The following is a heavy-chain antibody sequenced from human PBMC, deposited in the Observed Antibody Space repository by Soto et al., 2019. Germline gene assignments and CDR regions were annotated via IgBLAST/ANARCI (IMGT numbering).Heavy chain of an antibody. CDR2: IYYSGST. Sequence: QVQLQESGPGLVKPSETLSLTCTVSGGSISNYYWSWIRQPPGKGLEWIGYIYYSGSTNYNPSLKSRVTISVDTSKNQFSLKLSSVTAADTAVYYCARHGGPGIAVAGPFDYWGQGTLVTVSS. V-gene: IGHV4-59*08. CDR1: GGSISNYY. CDR3: ARHGGPGIAVAGPFDY. J-gene: IGHJ4*02. D-gene: IGHD6-19*01.